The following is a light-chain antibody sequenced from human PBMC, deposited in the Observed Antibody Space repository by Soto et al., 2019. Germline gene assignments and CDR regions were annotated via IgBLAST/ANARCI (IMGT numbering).Light chain of an antibody. Sequence: HSALTQPASVSGSPGQSITISCTGTSSDVGGYNYVSWYQQHPGIAPKLLIYGVTNRPSGVSPRFSGSKSGNTASLTISGLQAEDEADYHCSSYTSASTLLYLFVTGTKLTVL. J-gene: IGLJ1*01. CDR3: SSYTSASTLLYL. V-gene: IGLV2-14*01. CDR1: SSDVGGYNY. CDR2: GVT.